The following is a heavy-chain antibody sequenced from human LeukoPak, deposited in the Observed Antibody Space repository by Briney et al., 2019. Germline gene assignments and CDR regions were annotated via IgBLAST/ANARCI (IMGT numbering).Heavy chain of an antibody. CDR3: ARAAYNAADY. D-gene: IGHD5-24*01. Sequence: GGSLRLSCAASGXTFSSYSMHWVRQAPGKGLEWVSYISSSSGTIYYADSVKGRFTISRDNAKNSLYLQMNSLRDEDTAVYYCARAAYNAADYWGQGTLVTVSS. CDR1: GXTFSSYS. CDR2: ISSSSGTI. J-gene: IGHJ4*02. V-gene: IGHV3-48*02.